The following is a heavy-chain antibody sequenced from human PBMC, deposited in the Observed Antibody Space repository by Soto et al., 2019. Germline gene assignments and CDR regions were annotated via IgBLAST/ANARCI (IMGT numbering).Heavy chain of an antibody. J-gene: IGHJ3*02. Sequence: PGWSLRLSCAASGLTFSSYGMHWVRQAPGKGLEWASYISSSGSTIYYADSVKGRFTISRDNAKNSLYLQMHSLRAEDTAVYYCAREAVVTAAGNDAFDIWGQGTLVTVSS. D-gene: IGHD2-21*02. V-gene: IGHV3-48*04. CDR1: GLTFSSYG. CDR2: ISSSGSTI. CDR3: AREAVVTAAGNDAFDI.